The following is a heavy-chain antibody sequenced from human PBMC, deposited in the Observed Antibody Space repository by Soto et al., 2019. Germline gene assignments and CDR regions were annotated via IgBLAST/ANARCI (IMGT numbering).Heavy chain of an antibody. D-gene: IGHD2-21*01. V-gene: IGHV1-58*01. J-gene: IGHJ5*02. CDR1: GFTFTSSA. Sequence: SVKVSCKASGFTFTSSAVQWVRQARGQRLEWIGWIVVGSGNTNYAQKFQERVTITRDMSTSTAYMELSSLRSEDTAVYYCARGELAYCGGDCYFGFDPWGQGTLVTVSS. CDR2: IVVGSGNT. CDR3: ARGELAYCGGDCYFGFDP.